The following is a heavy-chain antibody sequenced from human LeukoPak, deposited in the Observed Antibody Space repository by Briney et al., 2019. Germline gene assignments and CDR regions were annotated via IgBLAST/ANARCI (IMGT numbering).Heavy chain of an antibody. CDR2: IYYSGST. D-gene: IGHD1-26*01. CDR3: ARFELNSRLDDVFDI. Sequence: SETLSLTCNVSGGSISSSSYYWGWIRQPPGKGLEWIGSIYYSGSTYYNSSLKSRVTISVDTSKNQFSLKLSSVTAADTAVYYCARFELNSRLDDVFDIWGQGTMVTVSS. J-gene: IGHJ3*02. V-gene: IGHV4-39*01. CDR1: GGSISSSSYY.